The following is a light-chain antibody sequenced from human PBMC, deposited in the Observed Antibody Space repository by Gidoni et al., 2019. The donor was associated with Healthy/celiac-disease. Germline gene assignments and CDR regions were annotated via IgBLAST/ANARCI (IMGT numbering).Light chain of an antibody. Sequence: DIQMTQSPPSLPASVGDRVTITCQASQDISNYLNWYQQKPGKAPKLLIYDASNLETGVPSRFSGSGSGTDFTFTISRLQPEDVATYYCQQCDNRPLTFGQGTKVDIK. J-gene: IGKJ1*01. CDR3: QQCDNRPLT. V-gene: IGKV1-33*01. CDR2: DAS. CDR1: QDISNY.